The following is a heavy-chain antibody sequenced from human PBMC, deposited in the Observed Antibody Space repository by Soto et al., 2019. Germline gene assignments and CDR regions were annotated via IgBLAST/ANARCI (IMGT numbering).Heavy chain of an antibody. CDR2: INWNGGST. Sequence: GGSLRLSCAASGFTFDDYGMSWVRQAPGKGLEWVSGINWNGGSTGYADSVKGRFTISRDNAKNSLYLQMNSLRAEDTALYYCARGKVFGYPLENGMDVWGQGTTVTVSS. CDR3: ARGKVFGYPLENGMDV. J-gene: IGHJ6*02. D-gene: IGHD5-12*01. CDR1: GFTFDDYG. V-gene: IGHV3-20*04.